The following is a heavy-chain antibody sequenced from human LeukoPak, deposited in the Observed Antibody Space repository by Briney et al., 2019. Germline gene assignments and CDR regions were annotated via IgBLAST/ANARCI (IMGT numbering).Heavy chain of an antibody. CDR3: PRSPYGSSGYYSIPSHLDY. CDR1: GFTFSSYW. Sequence: SGGSLRLSCAASGFTFSSYWMTWVRQAPGKGLEWVANIKQDGSAKYYVDSLRGRFSISRDNVKNSLFLQMNSLSGEATAVYQCPRSPYGSSGYYSIPSHLDYWGQGTLVTVSS. CDR2: IKQDGSAK. V-gene: IGHV3-7*01. D-gene: IGHD3-22*01. J-gene: IGHJ4*02.